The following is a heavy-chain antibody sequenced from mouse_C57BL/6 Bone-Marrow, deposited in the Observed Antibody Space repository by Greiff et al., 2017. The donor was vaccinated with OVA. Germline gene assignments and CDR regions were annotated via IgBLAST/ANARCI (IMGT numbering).Heavy chain of an antibody. CDR1: GYTFTSYW. V-gene: IGHV1-64*01. CDR3: ARAILGLAY. D-gene: IGHD1-1*01. Sequence: QVQLKQPGAELVKPGASVKLSCKASGYTFTSYWMHWVKQRPGQGLEWIGMIHPNSGSTNYNEKFKSKATLTVDKSSSTAYMQLSSLTSEDSAVYYCARAILGLAYWGQGTLVTVSA. CDR2: IHPNSGST. J-gene: IGHJ3*01.